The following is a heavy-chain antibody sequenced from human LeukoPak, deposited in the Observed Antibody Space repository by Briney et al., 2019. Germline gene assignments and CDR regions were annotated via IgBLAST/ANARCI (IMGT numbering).Heavy chain of an antibody. CDR3: ARYRRAGNGEYPDC. V-gene: IGHV1-2*02. CDR2: INPNTGDT. CDR1: GYTFTGYY. Sequence: ASVRVSCKASGYTFTGYYMHWVRKTPGQGLEWMGWINPNTGDTNYGRKSQDRVTMTRDTSINTAYMELRSLRSQHSAVYYCARYRRAGNGEYPDCWREATLVTVSS. J-gene: IGHJ4*02. D-gene: IGHD3-10*01.